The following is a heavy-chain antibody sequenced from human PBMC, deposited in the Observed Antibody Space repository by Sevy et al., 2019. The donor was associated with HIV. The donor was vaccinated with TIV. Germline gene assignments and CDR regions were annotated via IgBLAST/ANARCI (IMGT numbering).Heavy chain of an antibody. CDR3: AGARYDTSGSFDAFDI. Sequence: GGSLRLSCAASGFSFSSYAMNWVRQAPGKGLEWVSTIFGSGDVTYYADSVKGRFTISRDKSKNTLYLQMHSLRAEETAVYYCAGARYDTSGSFDAFDIWGQGTMVTVSS. V-gene: IGHV3-23*01. CDR2: IFGSGDVT. CDR1: GFSFSSYA. D-gene: IGHD3-22*01. J-gene: IGHJ3*02.